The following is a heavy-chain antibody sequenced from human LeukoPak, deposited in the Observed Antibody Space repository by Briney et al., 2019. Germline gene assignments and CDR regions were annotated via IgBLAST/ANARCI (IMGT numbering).Heavy chain of an antibody. CDR1: GYTFTSYG. Sequence: ASVKVSCKASGYTFTSYGITWVRQAPGQGLEGMGWISVYNGNTNYAQKLQGRVTMTTDTSTSTAYMELRSLRSDDTAIYYCARDREAAGQKLTDYWGQGTLVTVSS. D-gene: IGHD6-13*01. CDR3: ARDREAAGQKLTDY. J-gene: IGHJ4*02. V-gene: IGHV1-18*01. CDR2: ISVYNGNT.